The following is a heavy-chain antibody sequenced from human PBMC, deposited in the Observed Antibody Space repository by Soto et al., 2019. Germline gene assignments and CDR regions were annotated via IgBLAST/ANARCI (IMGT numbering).Heavy chain of an antibody. Sequence: GGSLRLSCAASGFTFSSYDMTWVRQAPGEGLEWVSAISGSGGSTNYGDSVKGRFTISRDNAKNSLFLQMNSLRGEDTAIYFCARATRRSTLVRGVTTALDYWGQGALVTVSS. CDR1: GFTFSSYD. CDR2: ISGSGGST. CDR3: ARATRRSTLVRGVTTALDY. D-gene: IGHD3-10*01. J-gene: IGHJ4*02. V-gene: IGHV3-23*01.